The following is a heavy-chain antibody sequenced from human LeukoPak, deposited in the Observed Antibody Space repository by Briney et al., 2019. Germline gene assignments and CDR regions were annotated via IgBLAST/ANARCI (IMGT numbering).Heavy chain of an antibody. CDR3: AKGRITIFGVVPSDYWYYMDV. D-gene: IGHD3-3*01. V-gene: IGHV3-23*01. CDR2: ISGSGGST. J-gene: IGHJ6*03. CDR1: GFTFSSYA. Sequence: GGSLRLSCAASGFTFSSYAMSWVRQAPGKGLEWVSAISGSGGSTYYADSVKGRFTISRDNSKNTLYLQMNSLRAEDTAVYYCAKGRITIFGVVPSDYWYYMDVWGKGTTVTVSS.